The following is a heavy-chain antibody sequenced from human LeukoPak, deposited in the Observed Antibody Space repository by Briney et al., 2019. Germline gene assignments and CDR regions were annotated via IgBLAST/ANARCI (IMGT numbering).Heavy chain of an antibody. V-gene: IGHV3-23*01. CDR1: GFTFSSYA. Sequence: PGGSLRLSCAASGFTFSSYAMSWVRQAPGKGLEWVSAISGSGGSTYYADSVKGRFTISRDNSKNTLYPQMNSLRAEDTAVYYCAKDRSSGYYYDGVFDYWGQGTLVTVSS. J-gene: IGHJ4*02. CDR2: ISGSGGST. D-gene: IGHD3-22*01. CDR3: AKDRSSGYYYDGVFDY.